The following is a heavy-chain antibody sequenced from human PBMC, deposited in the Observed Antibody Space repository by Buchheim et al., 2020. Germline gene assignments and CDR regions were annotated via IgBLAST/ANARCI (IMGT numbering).Heavy chain of an antibody. Sequence: QVQLVQSGAEVKKPGASVKVSCKASGYTFTSYYMHWVRQAPGQGLEWMGIINPSGGSTSYAQKFQGRVTMTRDTSTSTVYMELSSLRSEDTAVYYCARDLYAPYEGPNYDILTDPDAFDIWGQGT. V-gene: IGHV1-46*01. CDR1: GYTFTSYY. CDR2: INPSGGST. D-gene: IGHD3-9*01. J-gene: IGHJ3*02. CDR3: ARDLYAPYEGPNYDILTDPDAFDI.